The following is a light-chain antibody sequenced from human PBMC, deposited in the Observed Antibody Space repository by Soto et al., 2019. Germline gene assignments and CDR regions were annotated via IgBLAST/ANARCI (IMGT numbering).Light chain of an antibody. V-gene: IGKV1-5*01. Sequence: IQMTQSPSTLSASVGDRVTITCQASQTISTLLAWYQQRPGKAPNLLIYDASSLGSGVPSRFSGSGSGTEFTLTITHLQHDESATYYWKQYSSLVTFGQGTTLEI. CDR2: DAS. CDR3: KQYSSLVT. J-gene: IGKJ2*01. CDR1: QTISTL.